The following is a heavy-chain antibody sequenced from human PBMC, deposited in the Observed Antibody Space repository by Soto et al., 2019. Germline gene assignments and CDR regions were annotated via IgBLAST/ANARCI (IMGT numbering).Heavy chain of an antibody. Sequence: GGSLRLSCAASGFTFSSYSMNWVRQAPGKGLEWVSYISSSSSTIYYADSVKGRFTISRDNAKNSLYLQMNSLRDEDTAVYYCARDFGFYQLLRGYYGMDVWGQGTTVTVSS. CDR1: GFTFSSYS. CDR3: ARDFGFYQLLRGYYGMDV. CDR2: ISSSSSTI. J-gene: IGHJ6*02. D-gene: IGHD2-2*01. V-gene: IGHV3-48*02.